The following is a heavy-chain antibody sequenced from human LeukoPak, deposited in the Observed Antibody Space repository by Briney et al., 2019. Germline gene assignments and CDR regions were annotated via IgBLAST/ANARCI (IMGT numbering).Heavy chain of an antibody. Sequence: SVKVSCKASGYTFTGYYIHWVRQAPGQGLEWMGRINPNSGDTNYAQKFQGRVTITADESTSTAYMELSSLRSEDTAVYYCAREGWLQSPFDYWGQGTLVTVSS. V-gene: IGHV1-2*06. CDR1: GYTFTGYY. CDR3: AREGWLQSPFDY. J-gene: IGHJ4*02. D-gene: IGHD5-24*01. CDR2: INPNSGDT.